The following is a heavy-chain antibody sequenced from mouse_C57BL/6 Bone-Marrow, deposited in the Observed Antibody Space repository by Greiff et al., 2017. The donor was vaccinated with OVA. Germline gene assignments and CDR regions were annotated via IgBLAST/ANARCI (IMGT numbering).Heavy chain of an antibody. D-gene: IGHD6-1*01. CDR1: GYSITSGYY. V-gene: IGHV3-6*01. CDR3: ARDPHKDYFDY. CDR2: ISYDGSN. Sequence: LQESGPGLVKPSQSLSLTCSVTGYSITSGYYWNWIRQFPGNKLEWMGYISYDGSNNYNPSLKNRISITRDTSKNQFFLKLNSVTTEDTATYYCARDPHKDYFDYWGQGTTLTVSS. J-gene: IGHJ2*01.